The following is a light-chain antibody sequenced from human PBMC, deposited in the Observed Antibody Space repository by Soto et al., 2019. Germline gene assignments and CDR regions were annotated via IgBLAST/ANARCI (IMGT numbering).Light chain of an antibody. CDR2: GAS. Sequence: EIVLTQSPGTLSLSPGERATLSCRASQSVSSSYLAWYQQKPGQAPRLLIYGASSRATGIPDRFSGSGSGTDFTLTISSLQSEDFATYYCQQYNSYPYTFGQGTKVDIK. V-gene: IGKV3-20*01. CDR3: QQYNSYPYT. CDR1: QSVSSSY. J-gene: IGKJ2*01.